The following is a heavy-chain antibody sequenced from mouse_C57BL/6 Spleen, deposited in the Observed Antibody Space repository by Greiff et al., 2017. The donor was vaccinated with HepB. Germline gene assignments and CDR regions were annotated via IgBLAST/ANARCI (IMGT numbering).Heavy chain of an antibody. Sequence: EVKLVESGGGLVKPGGSLKLSCAASGFTFSDYGMHWVRQAPEKGLEWVAYISSGSSTIYYADTVKGRFTISRDNAKNTLFLQMTSLRSEDTAMYYCARKERGGWFAYWGQGTLVTVSA. J-gene: IGHJ3*01. V-gene: IGHV5-17*01. CDR2: ISSGSSTI. CDR1: GFTFSDYG. CDR3: ARKERGGWFAY.